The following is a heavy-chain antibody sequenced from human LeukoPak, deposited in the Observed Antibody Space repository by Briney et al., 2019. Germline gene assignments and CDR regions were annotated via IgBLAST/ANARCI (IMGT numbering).Heavy chain of an antibody. J-gene: IGHJ4*02. D-gene: IGHD5-18*01. CDR2: VKGDGRTT. CDR1: GLTFSDLW. V-gene: IGHV3-74*01. CDR3: ATGHSYGYDY. Sequence: GGSLRLSCAASGLTFSDLWMQWVRQPRGKGLVWVALVKGDGRTTIYAPSVKGRFTISRDNAKNTLYLQMNSLRADDSGVYYCATGHSYGYDYWGQGVLVTVSS.